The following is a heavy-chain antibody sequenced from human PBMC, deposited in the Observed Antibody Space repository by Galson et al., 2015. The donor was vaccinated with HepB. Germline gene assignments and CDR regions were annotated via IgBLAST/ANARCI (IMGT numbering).Heavy chain of an antibody. V-gene: IGHV3-30*04. CDR3: ARDSQYDSTREDKHFYYGMDV. CDR2: ISFDGSDK. J-gene: IGHJ6*02. D-gene: IGHD1-26*01. CDR1: GFTFSGYA. Sequence: SLRLSCAASGFTFSGYAIHWVRQAPGKGLEWVAVISFDGSDKYYADSVKGRFTISRDNSKNTLYLQMNSLRAEDTAVYYCARDSQYDSTREDKHFYYGMDVWGQGTTVTASS.